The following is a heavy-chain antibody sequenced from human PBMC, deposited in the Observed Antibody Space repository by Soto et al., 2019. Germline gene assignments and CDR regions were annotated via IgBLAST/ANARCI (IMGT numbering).Heavy chain of an antibody. CDR3: ATYAHHTFDS. D-gene: IGHD3-16*01. Sequence: EVQLVESGGGLVQPGGPLRLSCAASGFTFSNYWMSWVRQAPGKGPEWGANIKQDGSEKNYVDSVEGRFTISRDNAKNSLNLQMNSLRAEDTAVYYCATYAHHTFDSWGQRTLVTVSS. V-gene: IGHV3-7*01. CDR1: GFTFSNYW. J-gene: IGHJ5*01. CDR2: IKQDGSEK.